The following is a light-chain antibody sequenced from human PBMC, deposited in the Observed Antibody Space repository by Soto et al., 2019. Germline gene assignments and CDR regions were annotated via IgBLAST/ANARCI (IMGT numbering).Light chain of an antibody. CDR1: QSVLFSSNNKNY. CDR2: WAS. CDR3: QQYYSPPWT. J-gene: IGKJ1*01. Sequence: DIVMTQSPDSLAVSLGERATINCKSSQSVLFSSNNKNYLAWYQQKPGQSPKVXIYWASTRESGVPDRFSGSGSGTDFTLTISSLQAADVAVYFCQQYYSPPWTFGPGTKVDIK. V-gene: IGKV4-1*01.